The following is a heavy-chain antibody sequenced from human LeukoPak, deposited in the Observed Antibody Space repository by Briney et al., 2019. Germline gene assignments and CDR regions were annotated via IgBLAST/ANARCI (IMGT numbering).Heavy chain of an antibody. Sequence: GGSLRLSCAASGFTFSSYGMHWVRQAPGKGLEWVSVIYSGGSTYYADSVKGRFTISRDNSKNTLYLQMNSLRAEDTAVYYCARDRRDSSGWFGHYYYYMDVWGKGTTVTISS. V-gene: IGHV3-66*01. D-gene: IGHD6-19*01. J-gene: IGHJ6*03. CDR1: GFTFSSYG. CDR2: IYSGGST. CDR3: ARDRRDSSGWFGHYYYYMDV.